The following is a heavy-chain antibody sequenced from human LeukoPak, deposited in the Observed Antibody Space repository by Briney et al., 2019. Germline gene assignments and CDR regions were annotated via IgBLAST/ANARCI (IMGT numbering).Heavy chain of an antibody. V-gene: IGHV3-30-3*01. D-gene: IGHD6-13*01. CDR2: ISYDGSNK. J-gene: IGHJ4*02. Sequence: GGSLRLSCAASGFNFSSYAMHWVCQAPGKGLEWVAVISYDGSNKYYADSVKGRFTISRDNSKNTLYLQMNSLRAEDTAVYYCASNPGYSSSWEEYYFDYWGQGTLVTVSS. CDR1: GFNFSSYA. CDR3: ASNPGYSSSWEEYYFDY.